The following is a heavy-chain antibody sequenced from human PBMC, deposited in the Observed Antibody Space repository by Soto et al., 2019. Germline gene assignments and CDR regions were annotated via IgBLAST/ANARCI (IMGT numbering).Heavy chain of an antibody. CDR1: GFTFSGYY. D-gene: IGHD5-18*01. Sequence: PGGSLRLSCAASGFTFSGYYMFWVRQAPGKGLVWVSHIKGDGSVTYYADSVKGRFTISRDNSKNTLYLQMNSLRAEDTAVYYYARDREYSYGFVLLAYWGQGTLVTVSS. CDR3: ARDREYSYGFVLLAY. V-gene: IGHV3-74*01. J-gene: IGHJ4*02. CDR2: IKGDGSVT.